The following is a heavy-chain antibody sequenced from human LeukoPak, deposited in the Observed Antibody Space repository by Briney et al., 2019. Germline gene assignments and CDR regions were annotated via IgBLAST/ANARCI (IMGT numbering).Heavy chain of an antibody. CDR2: IIPIFGIA. J-gene: IGHJ3*02. D-gene: IGHD6-19*01. CDR1: GGTFSSYA. Sequence: SVKVSCKASGGTFSSYAISWVRQAPGQGLEWMGRIIPIFGIANYAQKFQGRVTITADKSTSTACMELSSLRSEDTAVYYCARALSAAVALLAFDIWGQGTMVTVSS. CDR3: ARALSAAVALLAFDI. V-gene: IGHV1-69*04.